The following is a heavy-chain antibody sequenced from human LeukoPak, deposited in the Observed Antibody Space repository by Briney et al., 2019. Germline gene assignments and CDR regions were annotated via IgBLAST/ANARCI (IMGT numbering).Heavy chain of an antibody. CDR3: ARILAYYYDSSGYYRYYYGMDV. CDR1: GFSLSPSGMC. CDR2: IDWDDDK. D-gene: IGHD3-22*01. V-gene: IGHV2-70*11. J-gene: IGHJ6*02. Sequence: SGPTLVNPTQTLTLTCTFSGFSLSPSGMCVSWIRQPPGKALEWLARIDWDDDKYYSTSLKTRLTISKDTSKNQVVLTMTNMDPVDTATYYCARILAYYYDSSGYYRYYYGMDVWGQGTTVTVSS.